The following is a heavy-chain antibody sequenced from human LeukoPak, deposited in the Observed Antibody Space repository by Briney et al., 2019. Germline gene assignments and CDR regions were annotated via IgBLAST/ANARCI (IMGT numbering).Heavy chain of an antibody. Sequence: GGSLRLSCVVSGFNFGSYAMSWVRQAPGKGLEWVSAISGRGANTYYADSVKGRFTISRDNSKNTLYMQMNSLRAEDTAVYYCAKAVVIVPTATPFDYWGQGTLVTVSS. CDR2: ISGRGANT. CDR1: GFNFGSYA. D-gene: IGHD2-2*01. J-gene: IGHJ4*02. CDR3: AKAVVIVPTATPFDY. V-gene: IGHV3-23*01.